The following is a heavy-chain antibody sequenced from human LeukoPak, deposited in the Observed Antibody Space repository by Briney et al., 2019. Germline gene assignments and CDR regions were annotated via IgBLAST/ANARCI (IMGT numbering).Heavy chain of an antibody. Sequence: WINAGNGNTKYSQKFQGRVTITRDTSASTAYMELSSLRSEDTAVYYCARGRGSGYLNWFDPWGQGTLVTVSS. V-gene: IGHV1-3*01. CDR3: ARGRGSGYLNWFDP. D-gene: IGHD3-3*01. J-gene: IGHJ5*02. CDR2: INAGNGNT.